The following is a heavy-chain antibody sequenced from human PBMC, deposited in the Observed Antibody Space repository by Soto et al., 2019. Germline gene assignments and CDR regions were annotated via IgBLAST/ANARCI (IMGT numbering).Heavy chain of an antibody. J-gene: IGHJ6*02. CDR1: GGTLSSYV. V-gene: IGHV1-69*06. CDR2: IIPMTGTP. Sequence: QLVQSGAEVKKPGSSVKVSCKASGGTLSSYVIGWVRQAPGQGLEWMGGIIPMTGTPNYAQKLQDRVTITADKSTSTAYMELRSLRSDDTAVYYCARKGTTVNYYYYTMDVWGQGTTVTVSS. D-gene: IGHD4-4*01. CDR3: ARKGTTVNYYYYTMDV.